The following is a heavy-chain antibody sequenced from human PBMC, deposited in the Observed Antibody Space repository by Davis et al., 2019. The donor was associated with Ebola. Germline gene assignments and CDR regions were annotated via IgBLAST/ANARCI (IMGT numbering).Heavy chain of an antibody. Sequence: GESLNISCKSSGYSFTSYWIGWVRQMPGKGLEWMGIIYPGDSDTRYSPSFQGQVTISADKSISTAYLQWSSLKASDTAMYYCARLGPDGGPPGHFDYWGQGTLVTVSS. CDR3: ARLGPDGGPPGHFDY. CDR2: IYPGDSDT. CDR1: GYSFTSYW. V-gene: IGHV5-51*01. J-gene: IGHJ4*02. D-gene: IGHD2-15*01.